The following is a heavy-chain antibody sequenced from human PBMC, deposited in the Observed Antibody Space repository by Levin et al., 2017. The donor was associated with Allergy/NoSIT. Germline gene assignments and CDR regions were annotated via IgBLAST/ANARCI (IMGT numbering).Heavy chain of an antibody. V-gene: IGHV4-34*01. J-gene: IGHJ4*02. Sequence: SETLSLTCAVYGGSFSGYYWSWIRQPPGKGLEWIGEINHSGSTNYNPSLKSRVTISVDTSKNQFSLKLSSVTAADTAVYYCASRRYSFDYWGQGTLVTVSS. CDR1: GGSFSGYY. CDR3: ASRRYSFDY. CDR2: INHSGST. D-gene: IGHD2-21*01.